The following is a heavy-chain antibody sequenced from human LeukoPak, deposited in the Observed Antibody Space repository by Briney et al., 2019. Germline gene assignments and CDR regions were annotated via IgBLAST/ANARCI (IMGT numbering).Heavy chain of an antibody. V-gene: IGHV3-74*01. D-gene: IGHD2-2*01. CDR1: GFTFSSYW. CDR3: AARGYCSGTSCLLEY. J-gene: IGHJ4*02. Sequence: PGGSLRLSCAASGFTFSSYWMHWVRQAPGKGLVWVSRINSDGSSTNYADSAKGRFTISRDNAKNKLYVQMNSLRAEDTAVYYCAARGYCSGTSCLLEYWGQGTLVTVSS. CDR2: INSDGSST.